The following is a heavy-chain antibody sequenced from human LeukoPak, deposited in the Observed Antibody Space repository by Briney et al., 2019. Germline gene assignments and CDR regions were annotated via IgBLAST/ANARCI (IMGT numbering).Heavy chain of an antibody. J-gene: IGHJ4*02. CDR2: ISGSGGST. D-gene: IGHD1-26*01. Sequence: GGSLRLSCTASGFTFSSCAMNWVRQAPGKGLEWVSAISGSGGSTYYADSVKGRFTISRDNSKNTLYLQMNSLRAEDTAVYYCAKDESIVGATTGDYWGQGTLVTVSS. CDR1: GFTFSSCA. CDR3: AKDESIVGATTGDY. V-gene: IGHV3-23*01.